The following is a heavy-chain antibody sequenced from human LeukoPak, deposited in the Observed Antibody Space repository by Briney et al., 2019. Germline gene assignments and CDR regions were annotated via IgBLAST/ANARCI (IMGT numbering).Heavy chain of an antibody. CDR1: GFTFSSYS. J-gene: IGHJ4*02. CDR3: TRGGLSYDFWSAYYGY. D-gene: IGHD3-3*01. Sequence: PGGSLRLSCAASGFTFSSYSMNWVRQAPGKGLEWVSSISSSSSYIYYADSVKGRLTISRDNAKNSLYLQMNSLRAEDTAVYYCTRGGLSYDFWSAYYGYWGQGTLVTVSS. V-gene: IGHV3-21*04. CDR2: ISSSSSYI.